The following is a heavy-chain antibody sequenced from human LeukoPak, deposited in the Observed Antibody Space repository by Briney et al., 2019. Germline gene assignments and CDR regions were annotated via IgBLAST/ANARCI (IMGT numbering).Heavy chain of an antibody. CDR3: AKPAKSTVYYLNY. V-gene: IGHV3-23*01. J-gene: IGHJ4*02. CDR1: EFTFSSQA. D-gene: IGHD1-1*01. Sequence: GGSLRLSCTASEFTFSSQAMSWVRQAPGKGLEWVSTVSGSGGSTYYAGSVKGRFTISRDSSKNTLYLQMNSLRAEDTAVYYCAKPAKSTVYYLNYSGQGTLVTVSS. CDR2: VSGSGGST.